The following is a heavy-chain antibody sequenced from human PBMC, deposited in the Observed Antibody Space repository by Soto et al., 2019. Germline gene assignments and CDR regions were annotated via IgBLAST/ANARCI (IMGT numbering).Heavy chain of an antibody. CDR2: INSDGSST. CDR1: VFTFSSYW. J-gene: IGHJ6*02. Sequence: PGWSLRLSCSASVFTFSSYWMHWLRQAPGKGLVWVSRINSDGSSTSYADSVKGRFTISRDNAKNTLYLQMNSLRAEDTAVYYCARDKAPRRGNYYYYGMDVWGQGTTVTVSS. V-gene: IGHV3-74*01. D-gene: IGHD4-17*01. CDR3: ARDKAPRRGNYYYYGMDV.